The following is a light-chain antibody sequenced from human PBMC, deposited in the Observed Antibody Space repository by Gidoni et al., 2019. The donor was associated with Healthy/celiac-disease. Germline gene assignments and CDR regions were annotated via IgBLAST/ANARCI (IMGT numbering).Light chain of an antibody. Sequence: ELMLTHSPATLSLPPRERATLSPSARQSVSSYLAWYQQKPGQPPRLHIYDAATRAAGIPARFSGSGSGTDFTLTISSLEPEDFAVYYCQQRSNWPPAFGQGTKLEIK. CDR1: QSVSSY. CDR2: DAA. CDR3: QQRSNWPPA. V-gene: IGKV3-11*01. J-gene: IGKJ2*01.